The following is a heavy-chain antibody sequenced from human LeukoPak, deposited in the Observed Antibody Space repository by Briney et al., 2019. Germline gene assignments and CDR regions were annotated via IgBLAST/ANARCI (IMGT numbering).Heavy chain of an antibody. Sequence: SETLSLTCTVSGGSISSSSYYWGWIRQPPGKGLEWIGSIYYSGSTYYNPSLKSRVTISVDTSKNQFSLKLSSVTAADTAVYYCARDLYSSGWTDAFDIWGQGTMVTVSS. J-gene: IGHJ3*02. CDR1: GGSISSSSYY. D-gene: IGHD6-19*01. CDR2: IYYSGST. CDR3: ARDLYSSGWTDAFDI. V-gene: IGHV4-39*07.